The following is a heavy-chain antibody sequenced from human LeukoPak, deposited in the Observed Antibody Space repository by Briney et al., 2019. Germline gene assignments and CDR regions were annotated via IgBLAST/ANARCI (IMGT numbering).Heavy chain of an antibody. D-gene: IGHD2-2*01. J-gene: IGHJ5*02. CDR1: GYTFTSYG. V-gene: IGHV1-18*01. CDR3: ARNRIRYQLSKALDP. CDR2: ISAYNGNT. Sequence: GASVKVSCRASGYTFTSYGISWVRQAPGQGLEGRGWISAYNGNTNYAQKLQGRVTMTTDTSTSTAYMELRSMRSDDTAVYYCARNRIRYQLSKALDPWGQGTLVTVSS.